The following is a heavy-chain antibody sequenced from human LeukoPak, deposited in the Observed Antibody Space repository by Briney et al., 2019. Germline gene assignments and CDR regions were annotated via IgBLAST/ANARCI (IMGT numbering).Heavy chain of an antibody. V-gene: IGHV3-7*04. Sequence: PGGSLRLSCAASGFTFSSYSMNWVRQPPGKGLECVANIKQDGSEKNYVDSVKGRFTISRDNAKNSLYLQMSSLRAEDTAVYYCARGLRWRDYWGQGTLVTVSS. CDR2: IKQDGSEK. CDR1: GFTFSSYS. D-gene: IGHD4-23*01. CDR3: ARGLRWRDY. J-gene: IGHJ4*02.